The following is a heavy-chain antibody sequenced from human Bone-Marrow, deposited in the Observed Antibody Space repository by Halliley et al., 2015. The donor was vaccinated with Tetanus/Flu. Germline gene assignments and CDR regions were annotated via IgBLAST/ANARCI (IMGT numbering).Heavy chain of an antibody. Sequence: SVIYSGGSSYNAVSVKGKFTISRDNSKNTLYLQMNSLRAEDTAVYYCARAGQWLRACCDNGMDVWGQGTTVTVSS. CDR2: IYSGGSS. V-gene: IGHV3-66*01. D-gene: IGHD6-19*01. J-gene: IGHJ6*02. CDR3: ARAGQWLRACCDNGMDV.